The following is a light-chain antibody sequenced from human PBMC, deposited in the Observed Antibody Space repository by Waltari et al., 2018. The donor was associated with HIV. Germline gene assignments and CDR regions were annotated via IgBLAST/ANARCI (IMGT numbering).Light chain of an antibody. CDR1: SSDVGGYNY. V-gene: IGLV2-14*01. Sequence: QSALTQPASVSGSPGQSITISCTGTSSDVGGYNYVSWYQHHPGKVPKLMIYEVSNRPSGVCNRFSGSKSGNTASLTISGLQAEDEADYYCTSYTTSTTVIFGGGTKLTVL. J-gene: IGLJ2*01. CDR3: TSYTTSTTVI. CDR2: EVS.